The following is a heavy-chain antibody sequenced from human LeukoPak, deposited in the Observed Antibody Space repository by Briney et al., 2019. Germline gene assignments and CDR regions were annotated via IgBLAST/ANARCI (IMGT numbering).Heavy chain of an antibody. CDR3: ARVSLNYYDFWSGKDTYFFDY. CDR2: IYSSGST. D-gene: IGHD3-3*01. V-gene: IGHV4-4*07. Sequence: PSETLSLTCTVSGGSISSHYWSWTRQPAGKGLEWIGRIYSSGSTSYNPSLKSRVTMSVDTSKNQFSLKLTSVTAADTAVYYCARVSLNYYDFWSGKDTYFFDYWGQGTLVTVSS. CDR1: GGSISSHY. J-gene: IGHJ4*02.